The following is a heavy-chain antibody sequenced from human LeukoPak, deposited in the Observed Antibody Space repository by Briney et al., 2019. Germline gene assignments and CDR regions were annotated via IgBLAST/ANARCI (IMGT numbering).Heavy chain of an antibody. CDR2: IYHIGST. J-gene: IGHJ2*01. CDR1: GGSISSGNW. V-gene: IGHV4-4*02. CDR3: ARDASNWNYWYFDL. D-gene: IGHD1-20*01. Sequence: PSGTLSLTCAVSGGSISSGNWWSWVRQPPGKGLEWIGEIYHIGSTNYNPSLKSRVTISVDTSKNQFSLKLSSVTAADTAVYYCARDASNWNYWYFDLWGRGTLVTVSS.